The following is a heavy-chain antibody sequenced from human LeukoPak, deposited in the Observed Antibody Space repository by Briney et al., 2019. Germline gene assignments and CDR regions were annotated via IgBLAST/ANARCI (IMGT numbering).Heavy chain of an antibody. Sequence: ASVKVSCKASGYTFTGYYINWVRQAPGQGLEWMGWINPNTGGTIYAQKFQGRVTMTRDTSISTAYMELSRLRSDDTAVYYCARAHYYDSSGYYPDYWGQGTLVTASS. CDR2: INPNTGGT. CDR3: ARAHYYDSSGYYPDY. D-gene: IGHD3-22*01. V-gene: IGHV1-2*02. CDR1: GYTFTGYY. J-gene: IGHJ4*02.